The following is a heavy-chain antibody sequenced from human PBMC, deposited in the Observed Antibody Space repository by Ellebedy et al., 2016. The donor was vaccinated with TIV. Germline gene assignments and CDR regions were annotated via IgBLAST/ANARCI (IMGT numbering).Heavy chain of an antibody. D-gene: IGHD6-19*01. Sequence: GGSLRLXCAASGFTFSSYAMHWVRQAPGKGLEWVAVISYDGSNKYYADSVKGRFTISRDNSKNTLYLQMNSLRAEDTAVYYCARFPIAVAGPDAFDIWGQGTMVTVSS. J-gene: IGHJ3*02. CDR2: ISYDGSNK. CDR3: ARFPIAVAGPDAFDI. V-gene: IGHV3-30-3*01. CDR1: GFTFSSYA.